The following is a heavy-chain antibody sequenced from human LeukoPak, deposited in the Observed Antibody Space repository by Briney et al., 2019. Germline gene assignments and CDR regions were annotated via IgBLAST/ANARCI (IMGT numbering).Heavy chain of an antibody. J-gene: IGHJ6*02. CDR3: ARGQEYYDFWSGKTFYSMDV. D-gene: IGHD3-3*01. V-gene: IGHV4-59*01. CDR2: IYYSGST. Sequence: SETLSLTCTVSGGSLSSYYWSWIRQPPGKGLEWIGYIYYSGSTNYNPSLKSRVTISVDTSKNQFSLKLSSVTAADTAVYYCARGQEYYDFWSGKTFYSMDVWGQGTTVTVSS. CDR1: GGSLSSYY.